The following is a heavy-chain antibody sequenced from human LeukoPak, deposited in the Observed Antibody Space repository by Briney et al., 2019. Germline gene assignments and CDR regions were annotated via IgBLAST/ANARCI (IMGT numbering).Heavy chain of an antibody. D-gene: IGHD1-26*01. CDR3: AKDRLGAILYFDS. V-gene: IGHV3-23*01. CDR2: LSGSADRT. CDR1: GFSFSNYG. J-gene: IGHJ4*02. Sequence: GGSLRLSCAGSGFSFSNYGMSWVRQAPEKGLEWVSALSGSADRTYYADSVKGWFTISRDNSKNTLFLHINSLRADDTAVYYCAKDRLGAILYFDSWGQGTLVTVSS.